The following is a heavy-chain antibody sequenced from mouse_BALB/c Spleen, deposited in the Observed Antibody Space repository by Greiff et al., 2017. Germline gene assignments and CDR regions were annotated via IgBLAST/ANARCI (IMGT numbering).Heavy chain of an antibody. J-gene: IGHJ4*01. D-gene: IGHD1-1*01. CDR3: ARSRAVAHYAMDY. Sequence: DVKLVESGGGLVQPGGSLKLSCAASGFTFSSYGMSWVRQTPDKRLELVATINSNGGSTYYPDSVKGRFTISRDNAKNPLYLQMSSLKSEDTAMYDSARSRAVAHYAMDYWGQGTSVTVSS. CDR2: INSNGGST. V-gene: IGHV5-6-3*01. CDR1: GFTFSSYG.